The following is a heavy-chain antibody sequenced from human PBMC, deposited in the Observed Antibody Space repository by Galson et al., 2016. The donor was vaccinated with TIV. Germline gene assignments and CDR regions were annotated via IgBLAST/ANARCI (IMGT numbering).Heavy chain of an antibody. J-gene: IGHJ6*02. CDR2: MNQHGSEK. D-gene: IGHD5-24*01. Sequence: SLRLSCAASGFTFSSYWMTWVRQAPGKGLEWVANMNQHGSEKYYVESVKGRFTISRDNGKNSLYLQMNSLRADDTGVYDCARDSATENPGKNYYYYSGMNVWGQGTTVTVSS. CDR1: GFTFSSYW. CDR3: ARDSATENPGKNYYYYSGMNV. V-gene: IGHV3-7*01.